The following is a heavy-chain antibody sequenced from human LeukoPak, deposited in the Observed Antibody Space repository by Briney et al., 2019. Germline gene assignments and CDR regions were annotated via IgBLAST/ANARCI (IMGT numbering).Heavy chain of an antibody. Sequence: AASVEVSCKASGYTFTSYGISWVRQAPGQGLEWMGWISAYNGHSNYAQKLQGRVTMTTDTSTNTTYMELRTLRSDDTAVYYCARGSPYYYYYYMDVWGKGTTVTVSS. V-gene: IGHV1-18*01. CDR2: ISAYNGHS. D-gene: IGHD3-10*01. CDR3: ARGSPYYYYYYMDV. J-gene: IGHJ6*03. CDR1: GYTFTSYG.